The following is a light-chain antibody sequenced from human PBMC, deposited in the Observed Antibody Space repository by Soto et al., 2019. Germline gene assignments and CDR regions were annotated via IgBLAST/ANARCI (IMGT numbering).Light chain of an antibody. CDR3: AACDDSLNTCV. Sequence: QAVMTQPPSASGTPGQRVTISCSGSSSNIGTYSVSWYQQFPGTAPRLLIYSDNQRPSGVPDRFSASKSGASASLAISGLQSEDEADFYCAACDDSLNTCVYGTAPNVTLL. CDR1: SSNIGTYS. V-gene: IGLV1-44*01. J-gene: IGLJ1*01. CDR2: SDN.